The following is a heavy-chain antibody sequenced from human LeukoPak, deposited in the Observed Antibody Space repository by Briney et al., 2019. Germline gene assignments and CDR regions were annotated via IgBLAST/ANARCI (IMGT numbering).Heavy chain of an antibody. V-gene: IGHV4-39*01. CDR2: ISYTGNS. D-gene: IGHD3-10*01. J-gene: IGHJ4*02. Sequence: SETLSLPCLVSGVYFGSSGCYWGWIRQPPGRGLEWIGPISYTGNSYSNPSLHSRDTISADTSKNQFSLKLQFVTAADTAVYYCASVGAPLVWDSGSFPDSWGQGTLVTVTS. CDR3: ASVGAPLVWDSGSFPDS. CDR1: GVYFGSSGCY.